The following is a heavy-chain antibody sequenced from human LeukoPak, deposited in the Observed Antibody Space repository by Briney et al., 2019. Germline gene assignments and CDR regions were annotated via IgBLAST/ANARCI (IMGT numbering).Heavy chain of an antibody. CDR3: AWYGVTHGLDV. Sequence: GGSLSSPVQPLDSAYWMSWVRQAPGKGLEWVANINQDGSDKYHVDSVMGRFTISKDNAKNSVYLQMNSLRPEETAIYYCAWYGVTHGLDVWGQGTTVTVSS. CDR2: INQDGSDK. V-gene: IGHV3-7*01. CDR1: DSAYW. D-gene: IGHD3-10*01. J-gene: IGHJ6*02.